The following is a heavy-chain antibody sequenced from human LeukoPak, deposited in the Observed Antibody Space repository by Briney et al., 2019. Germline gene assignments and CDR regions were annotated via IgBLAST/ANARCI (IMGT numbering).Heavy chain of an antibody. CDR3: ASNSGYDQRPLDY. V-gene: IGHV1-69*04. J-gene: IGHJ4*02. Sequence: ASVKISCKASGGTFSSYAISWVRQAPGQGLEWMGRIITILGIANYAQKFQGRVTITADKSTSTAYMELSSLRYEDTAVYYCASNSGYDQRPLDYWGQGTLVTVSS. CDR1: GGTFSSYA. D-gene: IGHD5-12*01. CDR2: IITILGIA.